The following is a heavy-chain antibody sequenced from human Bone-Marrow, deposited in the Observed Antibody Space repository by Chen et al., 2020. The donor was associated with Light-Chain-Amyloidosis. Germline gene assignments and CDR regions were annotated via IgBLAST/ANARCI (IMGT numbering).Heavy chain of an antibody. CDR1: GGSIVSSNW. V-gene: IGHV4-4*02. CDR2: IYHGGSV. D-gene: IGHD3-9*01. Sequence: QVLLQESGPGLVLPSGPLFPTSAVCGGSIVSSNWWRWVRQPPGRGLEWSGDIYHGGSVSYNPSLSSRVTLSIDNSENQFALTLKSVTVADTAVYYCARARYYHILTGFDYWGQGALVTVSS. CDR3: ARARYYHILTGFDY. J-gene: IGHJ4*02.